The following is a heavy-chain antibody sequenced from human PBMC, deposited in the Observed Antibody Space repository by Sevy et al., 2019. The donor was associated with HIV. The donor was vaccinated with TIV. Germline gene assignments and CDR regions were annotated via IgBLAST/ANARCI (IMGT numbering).Heavy chain of an antibody. Sequence: GGSLRLSCAASGFTFSRYWMTWVRQAPGKGLEWVANIKQDESEKYYVDSVKGRFTISRDNAKNSLYLQMNSLRADDTAVYYCARAEQVTMRVVFGCLYFDSWGQGTLVTVSS. V-gene: IGHV3-7*01. J-gene: IGHJ4*02. D-gene: IGHD3-22*01. CDR3: ARAEQVTMRVVFGCLYFDS. CDR2: IKQDESEK. CDR1: GFTFSRYW.